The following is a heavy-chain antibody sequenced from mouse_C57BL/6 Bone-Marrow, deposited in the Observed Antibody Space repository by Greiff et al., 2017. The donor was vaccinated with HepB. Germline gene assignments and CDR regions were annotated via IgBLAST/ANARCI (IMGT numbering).Heavy chain of an antibody. D-gene: IGHD1-1*01. CDR1: GYSFTDYT. V-gene: IGHV1-39*01. CDR2: INPNYGTT. Sequence: VQLQQSGPELVKPGASVKISCKASGYSFTDYTMNWVKQSNGKSLEWIVVINPNYGTTSYNQKCKGNATLTVDQSSSTAYMQLNSLTSEDSAVYYCARFYYGRSYWYFDVWGTGTTVTVSS. J-gene: IGHJ1*03. CDR3: ARFYYGRSYWYFDV.